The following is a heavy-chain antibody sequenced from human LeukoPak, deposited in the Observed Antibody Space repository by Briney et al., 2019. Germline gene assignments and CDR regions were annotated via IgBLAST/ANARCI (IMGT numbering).Heavy chain of an antibody. D-gene: IGHD1-26*01. V-gene: IGHV5-51*01. CDR3: ARPGIVGATGYFDY. CDR2: IYPGDSDT. Sequence: GESLKISCKGSGYIFTNYWIGWVRQMPGKGLEWMGIIYPGDSDTRYSPSFQGQVAISADKSISTAYLQWSSLKASDTAMYFCARPGIVGATGYFDYWGQGTLVTVSS. J-gene: IGHJ4*02. CDR1: GYIFTNYW.